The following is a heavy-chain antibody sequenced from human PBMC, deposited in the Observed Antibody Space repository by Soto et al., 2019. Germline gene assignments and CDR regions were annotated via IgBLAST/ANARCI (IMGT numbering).Heavy chain of an antibody. V-gene: IGHV3-33*01. Sequence: VQLVESGGGVVQPGRSLRLSCAASGFTFSSYGMHWVRQAPGKGLEWVAVIWYDGSNDDYVDSVKGRFTISRDNSNNFLDCYMYRLRCEDDYLYYGTIGDFSSSSWYCGAIDVWGHG. CDR2: IWYDGSND. J-gene: IGHJ6*02. D-gene: IGHD2-21*01. CDR1: GFTFSSYG. CDR3: TIGDFSSSSWYCGAIDV.